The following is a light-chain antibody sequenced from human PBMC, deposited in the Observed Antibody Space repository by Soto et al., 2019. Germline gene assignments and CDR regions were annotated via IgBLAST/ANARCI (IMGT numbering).Light chain of an antibody. J-gene: IGKJ1*01. CDR1: QSVRSY. V-gene: IGKV1-39*01. CDR2: SAS. CDR3: QDCYCSPCA. Sequence: DIQMTQSPSSLSASVGDRVTITCRASQSVRSYLNWYQHKPGKAPKVLIYSASSLPSGVPPRFSGSRSGTDFTLTISSLPPADFATYYCQDCYCSPCAFGLGTKVVIK.